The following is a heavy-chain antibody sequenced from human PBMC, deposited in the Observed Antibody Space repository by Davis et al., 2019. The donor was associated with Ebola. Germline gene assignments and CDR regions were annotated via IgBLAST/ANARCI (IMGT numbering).Heavy chain of an antibody. Sequence: SEILSLTCTVSGGSIRTHYWSWIRQSPGKGLEWIGYGYYGGRTDYNPSLKSRAIISVDTSKNHFSLNLSSVTAADTAIYYCARSVFYDSTGYYVHWYYDLWGRGTLVTVSS. D-gene: IGHD3-22*01. J-gene: IGHJ2*01. CDR1: GGSIRTHY. V-gene: IGHV4-59*11. CDR2: GYYGGRT. CDR3: ARSVFYDSTGYYVHWYYDL.